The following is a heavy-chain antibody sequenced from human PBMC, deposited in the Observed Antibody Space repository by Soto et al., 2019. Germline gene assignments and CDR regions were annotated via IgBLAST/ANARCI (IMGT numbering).Heavy chain of an antibody. Sequence: QVQLVQSGAEVKKPGASVKVSCKASCYIFTTYAISWVRQAPGQGLEWMGWISGYNVNANYAQKFQGRVIMTTDSLTSTPYLELRTLRPDDTAVYYCARDGVRTNYLDPLGQGALVSVPS. CDR1: CYIFTTYA. CDR3: ARDGVRTNYLDP. V-gene: IGHV1-18*04. CDR2: ISGYNVNA. J-gene: IGHJ5*02. D-gene: IGHD4-4*01.